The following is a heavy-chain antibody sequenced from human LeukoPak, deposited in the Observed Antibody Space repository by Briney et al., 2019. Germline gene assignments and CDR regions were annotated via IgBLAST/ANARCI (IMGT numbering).Heavy chain of an antibody. D-gene: IGHD3-22*01. CDR1: GCSISSYY. CDR2: IYSSGST. Sequence: SETLSLTCTVSGCSISSYYWSWIRQPAGKGLEWIARIYSSGSTYYNPSLKSRVTMSVDTSKNQFSLKLSSVTAPDTAVYYCARDAYYYDTSGYHQNDYWGQGTLVTVSS. V-gene: IGHV4-4*07. CDR3: ARDAYYYDTSGYHQNDY. J-gene: IGHJ4*02.